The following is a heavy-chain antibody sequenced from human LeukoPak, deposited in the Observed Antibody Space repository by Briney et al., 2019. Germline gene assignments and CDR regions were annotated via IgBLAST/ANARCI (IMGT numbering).Heavy chain of an antibody. Sequence: QSGGSLRLSCAASGFTFSSYAMSWVRQAPGKGLELVSAISGSGGSTYYADSVKGRFTISRDNSKNTLYLQMNSLRAEDTAVYYCAKDEMDYYGMDVWGQGTTVTASS. CDR1: GFTFSSYA. J-gene: IGHJ6*02. V-gene: IGHV3-23*01. D-gene: IGHD5-24*01. CDR3: AKDEMDYYGMDV. CDR2: ISGSGGST.